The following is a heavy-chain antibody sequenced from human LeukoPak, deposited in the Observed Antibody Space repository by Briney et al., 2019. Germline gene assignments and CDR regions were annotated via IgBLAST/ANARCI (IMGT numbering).Heavy chain of an antibody. D-gene: IGHD3-22*01. J-gene: IGHJ4*02. CDR2: ISSSSSTI. V-gene: IGHV3-48*01. Sequence: GGSLRLSCAASGFTFSSYGMHWVRQAPGKGLEWVSYISSSSSTIYYADSVKGRFTISRDNAKNSLYLQMNSLRAEDTAVYYCARDSTAYYYDSSAPGAVYWGQGTLVTVSS. CDR3: ARDSTAYYYDSSAPGAVY. CDR1: GFTFSSYG.